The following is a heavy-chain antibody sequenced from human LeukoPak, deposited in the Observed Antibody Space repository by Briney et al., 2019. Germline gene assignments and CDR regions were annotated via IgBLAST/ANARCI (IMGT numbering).Heavy chain of an antibody. J-gene: IGHJ3*02. CDR2: IYYSGST. V-gene: IGHV4-59*08. D-gene: IGHD2-15*01. CDR3: ARHSIIGGTEYAFDI. CDR1: GGSISSYY. Sequence: SETLSLTCTVSGGSISSYYWSWIRQPPGKGLEWIGYIYYSGSTNYSPSLKSRVTISVDTTKNQFSLKLSSVTAADTAVYYCARHSIIGGTEYAFDIWGQGTMVTVSS.